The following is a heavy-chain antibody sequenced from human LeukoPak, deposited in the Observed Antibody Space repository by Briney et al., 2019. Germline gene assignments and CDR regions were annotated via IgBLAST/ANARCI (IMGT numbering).Heavy chain of an antibody. CDR2: ISAYNGNT. Sequence: ASVKVSCKASGYTFTSYGISWVRQAPGQGLEWMGWISAYNGNTNYAQKLRGRVTMTTDTSTSAAYMELRSLRSDDTAVYYCARDLPGDCGGDCYSGFDYWGQGTLVTVSS. CDR3: ARDLPGDCGGDCYSGFDY. D-gene: IGHD2-21*02. CDR1: GYTFTSYG. V-gene: IGHV1-18*01. J-gene: IGHJ4*02.